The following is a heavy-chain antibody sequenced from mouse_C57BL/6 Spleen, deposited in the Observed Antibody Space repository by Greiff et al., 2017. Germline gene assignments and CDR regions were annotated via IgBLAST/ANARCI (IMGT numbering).Heavy chain of an antibody. V-gene: IGHV14-3*01. D-gene: IGHD1-1*01. Sequence: VQLKESVAELVRPGASVKLSCTASGFNIKNTYMHWVKQRPEQGLEWIGRIDPANGNTKYAQKFQGKATITADTSSNTAYLQRSSLTSEDTAIYYLSRNHDYGSLWYFDVWGTGTTVTVSS. J-gene: IGHJ1*03. CDR2: IDPANGNT. CDR1: GFNIKNTY. CDR3: SRNHDYGSLWYFDV.